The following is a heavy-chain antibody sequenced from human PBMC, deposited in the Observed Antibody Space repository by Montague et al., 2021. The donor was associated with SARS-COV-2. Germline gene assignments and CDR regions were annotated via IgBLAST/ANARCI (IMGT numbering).Heavy chain of an antibody. CDR2: IYCSATT. CDR3: ARLRRGTYYVSFDP. V-gene: IGHV4-59*12. Sequence: SETLSLTCTVSGGSITNYYWTWIRQPPGRGLEWIGYIYCSATTNXNPSLKSRVTMSIDTSKNQFSLSLTSVTAADSAVYYCARLRRGTYYVSFDPWGQGTLVSVSS. J-gene: IGHJ5*02. D-gene: IGHD1-26*01. CDR1: GGSITNYY.